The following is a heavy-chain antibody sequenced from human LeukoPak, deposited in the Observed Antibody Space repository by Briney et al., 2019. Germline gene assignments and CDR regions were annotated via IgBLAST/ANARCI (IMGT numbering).Heavy chain of an antibody. V-gene: IGHV4-59*01. Sequence: SETLSLTCTVSGGSISSYYWSWIRQPPGKGLEWIGYIYYSGSTNYNLSLKSRVTISVDTSKNQFSLKLSSVTAADTAVCYCARRSGYGMDVWGQGTTVTVSS. D-gene: IGHD1-26*01. J-gene: IGHJ6*02. CDR2: IYYSGST. CDR1: GGSISSYY. CDR3: ARRSGYGMDV.